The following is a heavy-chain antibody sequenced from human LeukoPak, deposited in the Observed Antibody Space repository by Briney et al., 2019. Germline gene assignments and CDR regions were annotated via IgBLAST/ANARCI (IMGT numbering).Heavy chain of an antibody. V-gene: IGHV3-7*01. J-gene: IGHJ5*02. Sequence: GGSLRLSCAAAGFTLSNYWMSWVRQAPGKGLEWVANIKKDGSEKYYVDSVKGRFTISRDNAKNSLYLQMNSLRAEDTAVYYCARLDSRSGWHVREGLDHWGQGTLVTVSS. CDR1: GFTLSNYW. D-gene: IGHD6-19*01. CDR3: ARLDSRSGWHVREGLDH. CDR2: IKKDGSEK.